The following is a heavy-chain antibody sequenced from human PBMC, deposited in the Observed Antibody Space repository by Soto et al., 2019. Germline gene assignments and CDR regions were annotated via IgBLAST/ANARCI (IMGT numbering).Heavy chain of an antibody. CDR3: ARDVDNTSHLNRFAP. D-gene: IGHD5-12*01. J-gene: IGHJ5*02. CDR2: IWYDGSTK. Sequence: QVQLVESGGGVVQPGRSLRLSCEVSGFSLSGYGVHWVRQAPGKGLEWVGIIWYDGSTKNYADSVNGRFTISRDSSKNMVYLQMDSLKVEDTAVYHCARDVDNTSHLNRFAPCGQGALVTVTS. V-gene: IGHV3-33*01. CDR1: GFSLSGYG.